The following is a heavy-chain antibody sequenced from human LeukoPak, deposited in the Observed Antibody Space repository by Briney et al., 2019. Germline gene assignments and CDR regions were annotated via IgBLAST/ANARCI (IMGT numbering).Heavy chain of an antibody. V-gene: IGHV4-38-2*01. Sequence: SETLSLTCSVSGYSISSGYYWGWIRQPPGKGLEWIGSIYHSGSAYYNPSLKSRVTISVDTSKNQFSLKLSSVTAADTAVYYCARHLYSYGLGHAYFDNWGQGTLVTVSS. CDR2: IYHSGSA. CDR3: ARHLYSYGLGHAYFDN. D-gene: IGHD5-18*01. J-gene: IGHJ4*02. CDR1: GYSISSGYY.